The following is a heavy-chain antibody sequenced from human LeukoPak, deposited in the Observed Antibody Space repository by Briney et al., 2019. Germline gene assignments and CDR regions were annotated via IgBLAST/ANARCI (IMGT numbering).Heavy chain of an antibody. V-gene: IGHV1-69*06. D-gene: IGHD5/OR15-5a*01. J-gene: IGHJ3*02. CDR1: GGTFSSYA. CDR3: ARGSAMSTRSAFDI. Sequence: ASVKVSCKASGGTFSSYAISWVRQAPGQGLEWMGGIIPIFGTANYAQKFQGRVTITADKSTSTAYMELSSLRSDDSAVYYCARGSAMSTRSAFDIWGQGTMVTVSS. CDR2: IIPIFGTA.